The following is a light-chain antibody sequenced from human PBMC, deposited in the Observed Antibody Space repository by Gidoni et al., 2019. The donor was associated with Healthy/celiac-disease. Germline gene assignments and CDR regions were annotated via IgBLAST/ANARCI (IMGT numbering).Light chain of an antibody. CDR3: AAWDDSLNGVV. V-gene: IGLV1-44*01. Sequence: QSVLTQPPSASGTPGQMVTISCSGSSSNIGSNTVNWYQQLPGTAPKLLIYSNHPRPSGVPDRFSGSKSGTSASLAISGLQSEDEADYYCAAWDDSLNGVVFGGGTKLTVL. CDR2: SNH. J-gene: IGLJ2*01. CDR1: SSNIGSNT.